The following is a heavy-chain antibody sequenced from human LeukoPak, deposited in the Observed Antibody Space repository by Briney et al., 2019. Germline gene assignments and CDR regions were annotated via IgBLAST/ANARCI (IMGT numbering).Heavy chain of an antibody. J-gene: IGHJ4*02. D-gene: IGHD3-22*01. CDR3: ARWDSSGYYSLDY. Sequence: GGSLRLSCTVSGFTIRSYWMHWVRQVPGKGLVWVSRINIDGSSTNYADSVKGRFTISRDNAKNTLYLQMNSLRADDTAVYYCARWDSSGYYSLDYWGQGTLVTVSS. CDR2: INIDGSST. CDR1: GFTIRSYW. V-gene: IGHV3-74*01.